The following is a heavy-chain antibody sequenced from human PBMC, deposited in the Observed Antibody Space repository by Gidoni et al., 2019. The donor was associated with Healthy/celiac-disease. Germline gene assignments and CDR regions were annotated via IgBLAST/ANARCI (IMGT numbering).Heavy chain of an antibody. J-gene: IGHJ4*02. CDR3: TRSALRLGELYMV. CDR2: IRSKANSYAT. Sequence: EVQLVESGGGLVQPGGSLKLACAAYGFTVSGSAMNWVRKASGKGLECVGRIRSKANSYATAYAASVKGRFTISRDDSKNTAYLQMNSLKTEDTAVYYCTRSALRLGELYMVWGQGTLVTVSS. CDR1: GFTVSGSA. D-gene: IGHD3-16*01. V-gene: IGHV3-73*02.